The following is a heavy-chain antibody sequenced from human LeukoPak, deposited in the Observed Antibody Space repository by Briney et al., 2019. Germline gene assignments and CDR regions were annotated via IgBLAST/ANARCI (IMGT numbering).Heavy chain of an antibody. D-gene: IGHD3-3*01. Sequence: KPSETLSLTCTVSGGSISSTSWGWIRQPPGKGLEWIGVIYYTGSTNYNPSLKSRVTMSVDTSNRQLSLKLSSLTAADSAVYYCARRSPLENFFDYWGQGAPVTVSS. CDR1: GGSISSTS. CDR2: IYYTGST. J-gene: IGHJ4*02. V-gene: IGHV4-59*08. CDR3: ARRSPLENFFDY.